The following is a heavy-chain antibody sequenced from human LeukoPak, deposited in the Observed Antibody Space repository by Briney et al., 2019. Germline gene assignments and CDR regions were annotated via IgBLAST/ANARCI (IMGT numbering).Heavy chain of an antibody. CDR1: GFSLRTSGMC. CDR3: ARISHYGSGSYSGLDY. CDR2: IDWDDDK. J-gene: IGHJ4*02. D-gene: IGHD3-10*01. Sequence: SGPALVKPTQTFTLTCTFSGFSLRTSGMCVSWIRQPPGKALEWLARIDWDDDKYYSTSLKTRLTISKDTSKNQVVLTMTNMDPVDTATYYCARISHYGSGSYSGLDYWGQGTLVTVSS. V-gene: IGHV2-70*11.